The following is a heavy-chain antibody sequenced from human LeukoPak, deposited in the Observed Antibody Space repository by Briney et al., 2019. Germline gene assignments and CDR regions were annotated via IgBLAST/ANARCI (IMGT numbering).Heavy chain of an antibody. CDR1: GYSFTTFW. Sequence: GESLKISCKGSGYSFTTFWISWVRQMPGKGVEWMGRIDPSDSYTNYSPSFQGHVTISADKSITTAYLQWSSLKASDTAMYYCARGELGYCSGGSCSGSYSFDYWGQGTLVTVSS. V-gene: IGHV5-10-1*01. J-gene: IGHJ4*02. CDR3: ARGELGYCSGGSCSGSYSFDY. D-gene: IGHD2-15*01. CDR2: IDPSDSYT.